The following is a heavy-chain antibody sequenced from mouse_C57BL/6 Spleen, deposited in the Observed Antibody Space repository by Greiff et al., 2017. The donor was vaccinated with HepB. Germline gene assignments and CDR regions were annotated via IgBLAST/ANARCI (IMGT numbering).Heavy chain of an antibody. D-gene: IGHD2-5*01. CDR2: ISSGSSTI. CDR1: GFTFSDYG. V-gene: IGHV5-17*01. J-gene: IGHJ4*01. CDR3: ARSLYYSNPYAMDY. Sequence: EVMLVESGGGLVKPGGSLKLSCAASGFTFSDYGMHWVRQAPEKGLEWVAYISSGSSTIYYADTVKGRFTISRDNAKNTLFLQMTSLRSEDTAMYYCARSLYYSNPYAMDYWGQGTSVTVSS.